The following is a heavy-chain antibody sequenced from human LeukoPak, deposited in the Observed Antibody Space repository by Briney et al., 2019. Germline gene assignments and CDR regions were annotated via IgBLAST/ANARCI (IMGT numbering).Heavy chain of an antibody. V-gene: IGHV3-30*18. CDR3: AKEWRVAGYFDY. Sequence: GGSLRLSCAASGFTFSSYGMHWVRQAPGKGLEWVAVISYDGSNKYYADSVKGRFTISRDNSKNTLYLLMNSLRAEDTAVYYCAKEWRVAGYFDYWGQGTLVTVSS. CDR1: GFTFSSYG. D-gene: IGHD6-19*01. J-gene: IGHJ4*02. CDR2: ISYDGSNK.